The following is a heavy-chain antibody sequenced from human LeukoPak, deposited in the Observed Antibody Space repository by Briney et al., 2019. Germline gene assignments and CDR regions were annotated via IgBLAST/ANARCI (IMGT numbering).Heavy chain of an antibody. V-gene: IGHV3-23*01. Sequence: PGGSLRLSCAASGFTFSSYAMSWVRQAPGKGLEWVSTITNSGGNTYYADSVKGRFTISRDNSKNTLYLQMNSLRAEDTAVYYCARHYYYASGNYFDYWGQGTLVTVSS. CDR1: GFTFSSYA. J-gene: IGHJ4*02. CDR2: ITNSGGNT. CDR3: ARHYYYASGNYFDY. D-gene: IGHD3-10*01.